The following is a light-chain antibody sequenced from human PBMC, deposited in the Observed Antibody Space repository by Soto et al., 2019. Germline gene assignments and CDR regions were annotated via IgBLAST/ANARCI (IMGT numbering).Light chain of an antibody. CDR2: AAS. Sequence: DIQMTQSPSSLSASLGDRVTITCRASQGIGVYLAWFQQKPGKVPKLLIYAASTLQSGVPSRFSGSGSGTEFTLTISSLQPEDFATYYCQKYTSTPLTFGGGTKVEIK. CDR1: QGIGVY. CDR3: QKYTSTPLT. V-gene: IGKV1-27*01. J-gene: IGKJ4*01.